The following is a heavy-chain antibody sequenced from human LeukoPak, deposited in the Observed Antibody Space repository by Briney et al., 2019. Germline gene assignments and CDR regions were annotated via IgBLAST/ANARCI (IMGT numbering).Heavy chain of an antibody. V-gene: IGHV4-59*01. Sequence: SETLSLTCTVSAGSISSYYWSWIRQPPGKGLEWIGYIYYSGSTNYNPSLKSRVTISVNTSKNQFSLKLSSVTAADTAVYYCARGRRIAAAGTTKKTYYFDYWGQGTLVTVSS. J-gene: IGHJ4*02. CDR2: IYYSGST. CDR3: ARGRRIAAAGTTKKTYYFDY. CDR1: AGSISSYY. D-gene: IGHD6-13*01.